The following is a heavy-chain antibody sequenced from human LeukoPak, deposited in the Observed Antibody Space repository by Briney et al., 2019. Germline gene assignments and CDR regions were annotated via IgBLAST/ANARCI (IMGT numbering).Heavy chain of an antibody. J-gene: IGHJ5*02. Sequence: ASVKVSCKASGGTFSSYAISWVRQAPGQGLEWMGGIIPIFGTANYAQKFQGRVTITTDESTSTAYMELSSLRSEDTAVYYCARVPSIFGALDPWGQGTLVTVSS. CDR2: IIPIFGTA. D-gene: IGHD3-3*01. CDR1: GGTFSSYA. CDR3: ARVPSIFGALDP. V-gene: IGHV1-69*05.